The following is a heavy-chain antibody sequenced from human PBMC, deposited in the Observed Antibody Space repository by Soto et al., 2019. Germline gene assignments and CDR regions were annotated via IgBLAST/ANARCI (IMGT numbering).Heavy chain of an antibody. V-gene: IGHV3-15*01. Sequence: EHLVESGGGLVKRGGSLRLSCAASLLNFNIAWLSWIRQAPGKGLEWVGRIKNNADGGTTDNAAPVKDRCIISRNDSRSTLYLQMNILDTEDKAMYYCTSMNDRDAFEIWGQGTMVTVSS. J-gene: IGHJ3*02. CDR2: IKNNADGGTT. D-gene: IGHD1-1*01. CDR3: TSMNDRDAFEI. CDR1: LLNFNIAW.